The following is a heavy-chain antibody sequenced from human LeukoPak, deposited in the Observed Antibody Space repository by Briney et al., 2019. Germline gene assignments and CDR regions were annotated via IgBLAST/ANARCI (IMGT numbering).Heavy chain of an antibody. CDR1: GYTFTGYY. J-gene: IGHJ5*02. CDR2: INPNSGGT. D-gene: IGHD2-15*01. V-gene: IGHV1-2*02. Sequence: ASVKVSCKASGYTFTGYYMHWVRQAPGQGLEWMGWINPNSGGTNYAQKFRGRVTMTRDTSISTAYMELSRLRSDDTAVYYCARDSRPYCSGGSCYSGFDPWGQGTLVTVSS. CDR3: ARDSRPYCSGGSCYSGFDP.